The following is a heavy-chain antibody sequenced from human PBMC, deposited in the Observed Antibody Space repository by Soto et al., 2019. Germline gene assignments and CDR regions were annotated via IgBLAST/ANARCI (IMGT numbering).Heavy chain of an antibody. CDR1: GGSFSGYY. J-gene: IGHJ1*01. Sequence: QVQLQQWGAGLLKPSETLSLTCAVYGGSFSGYYWSWIRQPPGKGLEWIGEINHSGSTNYNPSLKSRVTISVDTSKNQFSLKLSSVTAANTAVYYFASGQGHRACQHWGQGTLVTVSS. CDR2: INHSGST. V-gene: IGHV4-34*01. CDR3: ASGQGHRACQH.